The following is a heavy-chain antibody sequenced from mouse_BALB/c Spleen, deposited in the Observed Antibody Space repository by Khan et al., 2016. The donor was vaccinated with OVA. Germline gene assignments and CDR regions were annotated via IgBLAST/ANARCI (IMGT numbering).Heavy chain of an antibody. CDR2: ISYSGST. V-gene: IGHV3-2*02. D-gene: IGHD1-1*01. J-gene: IGHJ4*01. CDR1: GYSITSGYA. Sequence: EVELVESGPGLVKPSQSLSLTCTVTGYSITSGYAWNWIRQFPGNKLEWMGYISYSGSTSYNPSLRSRISITRDTSKNQFFLQLNSVTTEDTATCYCARKNYYGYAMDCWGQGTSVTVSS. CDR3: ARKNYYGYAMDC.